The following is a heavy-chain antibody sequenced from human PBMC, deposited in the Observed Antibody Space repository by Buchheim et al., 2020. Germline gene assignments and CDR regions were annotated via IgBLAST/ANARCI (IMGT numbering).Heavy chain of an antibody. J-gene: IGHJ4*02. CDR1: GFTFSNAW. CDR3: TTDKWFGELGLDS. CDR2: IKSHFDGGTT. V-gene: IGHV3-15*07. D-gene: IGHD3-10*01. Sequence: EVQLVESGGGLVKPGGSLRLSCAASGFTFSNAWMNWVRQAPGKGLEWVGRIKSHFDGGTTDDAAPVKGRFSISRDDVKNTLDLQMNSLETEDTAVYYCTTDKWFGELGLDSWGLGTL.